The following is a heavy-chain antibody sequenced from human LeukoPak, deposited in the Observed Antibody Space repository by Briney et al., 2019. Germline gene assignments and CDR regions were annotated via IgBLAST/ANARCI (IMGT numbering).Heavy chain of an antibody. CDR3: AKDGPGWELHSPFDY. CDR1: GYTFTSYY. D-gene: IGHD1-26*01. Sequence: GASVKVSCKASGYTFTSYYMHWVRQAPGQGLEWMGIINPSGGSTSYAQKFQGRVTMTRDMSTSTVYMELSSLRSEDTAVYYCAKDGPGWELHSPFDYWGQGTLVTVSS. V-gene: IGHV1-46*01. CDR2: INPSGGST. J-gene: IGHJ4*02.